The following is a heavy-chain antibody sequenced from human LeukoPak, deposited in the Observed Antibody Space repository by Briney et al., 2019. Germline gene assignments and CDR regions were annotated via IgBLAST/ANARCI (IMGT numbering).Heavy chain of an antibody. V-gene: IGHV3-23*01. J-gene: IGHJ4*02. D-gene: IGHD6-19*01. CDR2: ISGSGGST. Sequence: GGSLRLSCAPSGLTSSSYAMSWVRQAPGKALEWVSAISGSGGSTYYADSVKGRFTISRDNSKNTLYLQMNSLRAEDTAVYYCAKLTSGWYPVDYWGQGTLVTVSS. CDR1: GLTSSSYA. CDR3: AKLTSGWYPVDY.